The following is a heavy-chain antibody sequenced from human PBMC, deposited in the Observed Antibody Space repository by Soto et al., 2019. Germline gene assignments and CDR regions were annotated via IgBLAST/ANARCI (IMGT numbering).Heavy chain of an antibody. D-gene: IGHD4-17*01. V-gene: IGHV1-24*01. CDR2: FDPEDGET. J-gene: IGHJ4*02. CDR3: ATAFDGDYATLDY. CDR1: GYTITELS. Sequence: QVQLVQSGAEVKKPGASVKVSCKVSGYTITELSMHWVRQAPGKGLEWMGGFDPEDGETIYAQKFKGRVTMTKDTSTDTAYMELSSLRSEDTAVYYCATAFDGDYATLDYWGQGTLVTVSS.